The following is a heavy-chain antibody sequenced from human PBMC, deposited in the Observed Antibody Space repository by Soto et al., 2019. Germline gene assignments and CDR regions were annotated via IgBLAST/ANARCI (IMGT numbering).Heavy chain of an antibody. CDR1: GFIFSTYG. D-gene: IGHD6-19*01. V-gene: IGHV3-30*18. J-gene: IGHJ4*02. Sequence: GGSLRLSCAASGFIFSTYGMHWVRQAPGKGLEWVAVISYDVTNKYYADSVKGRFTISRDNSKNTLYLQMNSLRAEDTAVYYCAKDLRIAVAGTDYFDSWGQGTLVTVSS. CDR2: ISYDVTNK. CDR3: AKDLRIAVAGTDYFDS.